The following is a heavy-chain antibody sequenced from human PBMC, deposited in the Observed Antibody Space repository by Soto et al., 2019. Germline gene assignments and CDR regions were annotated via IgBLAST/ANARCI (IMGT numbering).Heavy chain of an antibody. J-gene: IGHJ4*02. CDR1: GGSFGGYD. V-gene: IGHV4-34*01. Sequence: TSETQCLTCGVYGGSFGGYDGSWIRQPPGKGLEWIGEINHSGSTNYNPSLKSRVTISVDTSKNQFSLKLSSVTAADTAVYYCARDHGSSWRSFDYWGQGTLVTVSS. D-gene: IGHD6-13*01. CDR3: ARDHGSSWRSFDY. CDR2: INHSGST.